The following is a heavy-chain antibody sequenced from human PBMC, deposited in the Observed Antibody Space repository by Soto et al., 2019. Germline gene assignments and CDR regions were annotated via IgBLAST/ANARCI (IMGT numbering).Heavy chain of an antibody. J-gene: IGHJ3*02. CDR2: ISSSGTYI. CDR1: GFTFSTYS. Sequence: EVQLVESGGGLVKPGGSLRLSCAASGFTFSTYSLTWVHQAPGKGLEWVSSISSSGTYIFYADSVKGRFTISRDNAQNSLFLQMNSLRADDTAVYFCARDRARTTNAFDIWGQGTMVTVSS. V-gene: IGHV3-21*01. CDR3: ARDRARTTNAFDI. D-gene: IGHD3-10*01.